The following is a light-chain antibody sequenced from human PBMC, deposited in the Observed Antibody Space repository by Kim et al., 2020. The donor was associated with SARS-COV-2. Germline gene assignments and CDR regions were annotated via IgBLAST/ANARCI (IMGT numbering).Light chain of an antibody. CDR1: QNISRN. V-gene: IGKV1-39*01. J-gene: IGKJ1*01. CDR2: AAT. Sequence: ASVGDRVSITRRASQNISRNLNWYQQKPGKAPKVLIYAATSLQSGVPSRFSGSGSGTDFTLTISSLQPEDFASYYCQQSYSTPRTFGPGTKVDIK. CDR3: QQSYSTPRT.